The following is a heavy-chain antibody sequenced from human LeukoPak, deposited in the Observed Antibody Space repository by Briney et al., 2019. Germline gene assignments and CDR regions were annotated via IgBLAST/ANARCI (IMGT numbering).Heavy chain of an antibody. J-gene: IGHJ6*03. D-gene: IGHD6-13*01. Sequence: ASVKVSCKVSGYTLTELSMHWVRQAPGKGLEWMGGFDPEDGETIYAQKFQGRVTMTEDTSTDTAYMELSSLRSEDTAVYYCATVLDSSNSYYYYMDVWGKGTTVTVSS. CDR3: ATVLDSSNSYYYYMDV. CDR1: GYTLTELS. CDR2: FDPEDGET. V-gene: IGHV1-24*01.